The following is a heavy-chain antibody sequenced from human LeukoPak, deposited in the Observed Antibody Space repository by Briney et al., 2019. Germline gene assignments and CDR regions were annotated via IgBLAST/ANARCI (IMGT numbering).Heavy chain of an antibody. D-gene: IGHD6-19*01. Sequence: AGGSLRLSCEASGFTVSSNYMSWVRQAPGKGLEWVAVIYSGGNTYYADSVKGRFTISRENSKNTLYLQMNSLRAEDTAVYYCARDKQYSSGWSNWFDPWGQGTLVTVSS. CDR1: GFTVSSNY. J-gene: IGHJ5*02. CDR2: IYSGGNT. CDR3: ARDKQYSSGWSNWFDP. V-gene: IGHV3-53*05.